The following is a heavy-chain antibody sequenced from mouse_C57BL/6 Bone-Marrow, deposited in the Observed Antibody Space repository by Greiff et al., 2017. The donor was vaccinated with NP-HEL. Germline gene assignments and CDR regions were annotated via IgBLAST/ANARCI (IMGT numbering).Heavy chain of an antibody. D-gene: IGHD2-2*01. CDR1: GYSFTGYY. J-gene: IGHJ2*01. V-gene: IGHV1-31*01. CDR2: IYPSNGVS. Sequence: VQLQQSGPELVKPGASVKISCKASGYSFTGYYMHWVKQSPGNILDWIGHIYPSNGVSRYNQKFKGKATLTVDKSSSTAYMQLRSLTSEDSAVYCCERGCSKVTSGGQGTTLTVSS. CDR3: ERGCSKVTS.